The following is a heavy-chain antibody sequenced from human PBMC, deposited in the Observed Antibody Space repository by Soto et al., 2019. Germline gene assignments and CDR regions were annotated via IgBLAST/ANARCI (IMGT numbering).Heavy chain of an antibody. D-gene: IGHD5-18*01. V-gene: IGHV3-23*01. CDR3: AKPLDTAMARLDFWD. J-gene: IGHJ4*02. CDR1: GFTFNNYA. Sequence: EVQLLESGGGLVQPGGSLRLSCAASGFTFNNYAMSWVRQAPGKGLEWVSALSATGASPYYADSVRGRFTISRDNRKKTVYLQMNGLRVEDTARYYGAKPLDTAMARLDFWDWGQGTLGTVAA. CDR2: LSATGASP.